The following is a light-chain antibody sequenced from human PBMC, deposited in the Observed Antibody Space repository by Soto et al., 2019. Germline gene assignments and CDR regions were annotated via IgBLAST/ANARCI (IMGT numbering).Light chain of an antibody. CDR3: QQYNNWPPYT. Sequence: ETVLTQSPGTLSLSPGETATLSCRASQSVASNSLAWYQQKPGQAPRLLVYGASGRATDIPDRFSGRGSGTDFTLTINRLEPEDFAVYYCQQYNNWPPYTFGQGTKLEIK. J-gene: IGKJ2*01. V-gene: IGKV3-20*01. CDR1: QSVASNS. CDR2: GAS.